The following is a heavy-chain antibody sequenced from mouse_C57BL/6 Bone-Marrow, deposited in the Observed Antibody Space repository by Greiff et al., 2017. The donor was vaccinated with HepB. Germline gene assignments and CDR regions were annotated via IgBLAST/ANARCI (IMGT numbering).Heavy chain of an antibody. J-gene: IGHJ2*01. CDR1: GYTFTSYW. Sequence: QVQLQQPGAELVKPGASVKLSCKASGYTFTSYWMHWVKQRPGQGLEWIGMIHPNSGSTNYNEKFKSKATLTVDKSSSTAYMQLSRLTSEDSAVYYCAREDCSNYYWGQGTTLTVSS. CDR2: IHPNSGST. CDR3: AREDCSNYY. D-gene: IGHD2-5*01. V-gene: IGHV1-64*01.